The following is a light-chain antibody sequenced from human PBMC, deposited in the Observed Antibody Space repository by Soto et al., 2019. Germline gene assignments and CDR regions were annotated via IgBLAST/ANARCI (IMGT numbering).Light chain of an antibody. V-gene: IGKV4-1*01. J-gene: IGKJ5*01. CDR1: QSVLYSSNNKNY. CDR3: QQADSLPLVT. CDR2: AAS. Sequence: DIVLTQSPDSLSVSLSKRTTINCKSGQSVLYSSNNKNYLAWYQQKPGKAPKLLIYAASSLFSGVPSRFSGSGSGTDFTLTISSLQPEDFATYYCQQADSLPLVTFGQGTSLEIK.